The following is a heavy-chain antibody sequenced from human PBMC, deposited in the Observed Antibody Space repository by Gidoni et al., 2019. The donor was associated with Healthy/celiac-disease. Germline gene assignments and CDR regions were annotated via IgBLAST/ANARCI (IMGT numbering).Heavy chain of an antibody. CDR2: ISWDGGST. CDR3: AKPGAAAGSNYAFDI. V-gene: IGHV3-43*01. CDR1: GFNFADYT. J-gene: IGHJ3*02. D-gene: IGHD6-13*01. Sequence: EVQLVESGGVVVQPGGSLRLSCAASGFNFADYTMHWVRQAPGKGLEWVSLISWDGGSTYYADSVKGRFTISRDNSKNSLYLQMNSLRTEDTALYYCAKPGAAAGSNYAFDIWGQGTMVTVSS.